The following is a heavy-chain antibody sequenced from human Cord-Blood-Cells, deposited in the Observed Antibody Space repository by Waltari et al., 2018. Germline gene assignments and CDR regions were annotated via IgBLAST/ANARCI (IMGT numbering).Heavy chain of an antibody. D-gene: IGHD6-19*01. CDR1: GYTFTGYY. Sequence: QVQLVQSGAEVKKPGASVKVSCKASGYTFTGYYMHWVRQAPGQGLEWMGWINPNSGGTNYAQKLQGRVTMTRDTSISTAYMELSRLRSDDTAVYYCARRGPYSSGWYGYWGQGTLVTVSS. J-gene: IGHJ4*02. CDR3: ARRGPYSSGWYGY. V-gene: IGHV1-2*02. CDR2: INPNSGGT.